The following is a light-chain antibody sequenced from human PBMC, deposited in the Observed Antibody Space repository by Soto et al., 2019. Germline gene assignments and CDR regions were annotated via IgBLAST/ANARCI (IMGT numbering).Light chain of an antibody. CDR2: DGS. CDR1: QSVRTS. J-gene: IGKJ4*01. CDR3: LQRTNWPRGLT. V-gene: IGKV3-11*01. Sequence: ETVLIQSPATLSLSPGERATLSCRARQSVRTSLAWYQQKPGQTPRLLIYDGSNRATDIPARFSGGGSGTNFTLIIGSLEPGDSAVYYCLQRTNWPRGLTFGGGTKVDIK.